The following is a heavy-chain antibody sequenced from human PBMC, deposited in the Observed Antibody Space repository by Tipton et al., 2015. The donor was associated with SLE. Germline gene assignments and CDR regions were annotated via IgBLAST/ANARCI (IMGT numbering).Heavy chain of an antibody. V-gene: IGHV7-4-1*04. J-gene: IGHJ4*02. Sequence: QLAQSGSELKKPGASVKVSCKASGYSFSNYAMNWVRQAPGQGLEWMGWINTNTGNPTYAQGFTGRFVFSLDTSVRMAYLQINSLKAEDTAVYYCAREWGYCSGSSCYPNYYFDYWGQGTLVTVSS. D-gene: IGHD2-15*01. CDR2: INTNTGNP. CDR1: GYSFSNYA. CDR3: AREWGYCSGSSCYPNYYFDY.